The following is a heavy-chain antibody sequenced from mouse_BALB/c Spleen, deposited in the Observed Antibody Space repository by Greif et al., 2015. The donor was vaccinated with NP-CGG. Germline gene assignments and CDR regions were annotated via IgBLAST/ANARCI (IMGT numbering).Heavy chain of an antibody. Sequence: EVQLQQSGAELVKPGASVKLSCTASGFNIKDTYMHWVKQRPEQGLEWIGRIDPANGNTKYDPKFQGKATITADTSSNTASLRISRLRSEDTAAYYCARGAGCAYWGQRTLFSVSP. CDR2: IDPANGNT. V-gene: IGHV14-3*02. CDR3: ARGAGCAY. J-gene: IGHJ3*01. CDR1: GFNIKDTY.